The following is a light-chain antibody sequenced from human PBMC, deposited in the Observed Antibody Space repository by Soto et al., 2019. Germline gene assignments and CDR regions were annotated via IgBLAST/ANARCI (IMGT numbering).Light chain of an antibody. Sequence: QLVLTQSSSASASLGSSVTLTCTLSSGHSSYIIAWHQQQPGKAPRYLMKLEGSGSYNKGSGVPDRFSGSSSGADRYLTISNLQFEDEADYYCETWDSNTRVFGGGTKVTVL. CDR1: SGHSSYI. J-gene: IGLJ3*02. CDR2: LEGSGSY. V-gene: IGLV4-60*02. CDR3: ETWDSNTRV.